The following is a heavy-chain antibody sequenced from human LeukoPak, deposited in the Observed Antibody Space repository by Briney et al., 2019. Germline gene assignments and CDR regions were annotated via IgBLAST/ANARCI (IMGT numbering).Heavy chain of an antibody. V-gene: IGHV4-59*08. D-gene: IGHD2-2*01. CDR1: CGSISSYY. Sequence: SEALSLTFTVFCGSISSYYWSWIGNPPGHGLEWMGSIYYSGSTNYNPSLKSRVTISVDTSKNQFSLKLSSVTAADTAVYYCARAHQDCSSTTCPDAFDIWGQGTMVTVSS. J-gene: IGHJ3*02. CDR3: ARAHQDCSSTTCPDAFDI. CDR2: IYYSGST.